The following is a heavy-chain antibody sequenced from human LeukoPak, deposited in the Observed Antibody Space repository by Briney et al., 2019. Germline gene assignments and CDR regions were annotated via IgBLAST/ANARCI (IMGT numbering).Heavy chain of an antibody. CDR3: ARDLLTGTNTKHFDY. J-gene: IGHJ4*02. V-gene: IGHV4-39*07. Sequence: PSETLSLTCTVSGGSISSGGYYWSWIRQPPGKGLEWIGEINHSGSTNYNPSLKSRVTISVDTSKNQFSLKLSSVTAADTAVYYCARDLLTGTNTKHFDYWGQGTLVTVSS. CDR1: GGSISSGGYY. CDR2: INHSGST. D-gene: IGHD1-7*01.